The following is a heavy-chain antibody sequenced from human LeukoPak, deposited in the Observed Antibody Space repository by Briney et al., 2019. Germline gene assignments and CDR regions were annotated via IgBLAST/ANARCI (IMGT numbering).Heavy chain of an antibody. CDR2: IHPEGNEK. J-gene: IGHJ4*02. CDR1: GFTFSNFW. V-gene: IGHV3-7*03. Sequence: GGSLRLSCAVSGFTFSNFWMSWVRQAPGRGLEWVANIHPEGNEKYHVESVKGRFTISRDNSKNTLYLQMNSLRAEDTAVYYCAKVRSDITMIVDSFDYWGQGTLVTVSS. D-gene: IGHD3-22*01. CDR3: AKVRSDITMIVDSFDY.